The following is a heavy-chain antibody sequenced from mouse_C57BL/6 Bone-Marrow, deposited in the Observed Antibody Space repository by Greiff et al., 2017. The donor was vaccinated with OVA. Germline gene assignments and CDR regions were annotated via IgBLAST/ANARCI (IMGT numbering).Heavy chain of an antibody. CDR3: ARIAGIDYDYDISDFDY. CDR2: IWWDDDK. CDR1: GFSLSTFGMG. D-gene: IGHD2-4*01. Sequence: LKESGPGILQPSQTLSLTCSFSGFSLSTFGMGVGWIRQPSGKGLEWLAHIWWDDDKYYNPALKSRPTISKDTSNNQVFLKSANVDTADTATYYCARIAGIDYDYDISDFDYWGQGTTLTVSS. V-gene: IGHV8-8*01. J-gene: IGHJ2*01.